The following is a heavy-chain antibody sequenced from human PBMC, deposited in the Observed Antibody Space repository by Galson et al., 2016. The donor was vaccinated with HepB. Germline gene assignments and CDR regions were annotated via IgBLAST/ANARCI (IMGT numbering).Heavy chain of an antibody. CDR1: GGSISSGGYS. J-gene: IGHJ4*02. D-gene: IGHD6-19*01. Sequence: LSLTCAVSGGSISSGGYSWSWIRQPPGKGLEWIGYIYHSETIYYKPSLKSRVTISVDRSKNQFSLKLSSVTAADTAVYYCARGIIGIAVAGPIDYWGQGILVTVSS. CDR2: IYHSETI. CDR3: ARGIIGIAVAGPIDY. V-gene: IGHV4-30-2*01.